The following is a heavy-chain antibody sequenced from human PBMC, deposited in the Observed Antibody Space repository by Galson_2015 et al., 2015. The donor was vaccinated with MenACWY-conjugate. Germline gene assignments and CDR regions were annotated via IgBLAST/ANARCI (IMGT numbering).Heavy chain of an antibody. D-gene: IGHD7-27*01. Sequence: ETPFPTCTVSGGSISSHSWRWFPPPPGEGQGRVAQIRDTGGLKDKPSLQSPVTMSPDKANNPISRRLISVTAADTVVYYCARIPTWGSSFGYFDYWGQGILVAVSS. CDR1: GGSISSHS. CDR3: ARIPTWGSSFGYFDY. CDR2: IRDTGGL. J-gene: IGHJ4*02. V-gene: IGHV4-59*08.